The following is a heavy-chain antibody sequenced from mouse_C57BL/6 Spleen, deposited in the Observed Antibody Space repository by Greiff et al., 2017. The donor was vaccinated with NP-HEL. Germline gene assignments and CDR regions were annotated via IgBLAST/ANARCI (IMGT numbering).Heavy chain of an antibody. V-gene: IGHV5-4*01. J-gene: IGHJ4*01. CDR1: GFTFSSYA. Sequence: EVKLMESGGGLVKPGGSLKLSCAASGFTFSSYAMSWVRQTPEKRLEWVATISDGGSYTYYPDNVKGRFTISRDNAKNNRYLQMSHLKSEDTAMYYCARDRAMDYWGQGTSVTVSS. CDR3: ARDRAMDY. CDR2: ISDGGSYT.